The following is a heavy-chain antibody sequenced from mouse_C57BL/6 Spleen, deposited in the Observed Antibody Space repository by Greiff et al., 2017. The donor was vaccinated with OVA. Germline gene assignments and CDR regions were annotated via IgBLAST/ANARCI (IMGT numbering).Heavy chain of an antibody. CDR3: TAKYYYGSSSRYFDV. J-gene: IGHJ1*03. D-gene: IGHD1-1*01. V-gene: IGHV14-4*01. Sequence: VQLQQSGAELVRPGASVKLSCTASGFNITDDYMHWVKQRPEQGLEWIGWIDPENGDTEYASKFQGKATITADTSSNTAYLQLSSLTSEDTAVYYCTAKYYYGSSSRYFDVWGTGTTVTVSS. CDR1: GFNITDDY. CDR2: IDPENGDT.